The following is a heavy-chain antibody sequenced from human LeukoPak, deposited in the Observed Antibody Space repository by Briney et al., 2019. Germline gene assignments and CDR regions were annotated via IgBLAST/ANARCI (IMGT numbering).Heavy chain of an antibody. CDR2: IIPIFGTA. D-gene: IGHD2/OR15-2a*01. J-gene: IGHJ6*04. CDR1: GGTFSSYA. Sequence: GASVKVSCKASGGTFSSYAISWVRQAPGQGLEWMGGIIPIFGTANYAQKFQGRVTITADESTSTAYMELSSLRSEDTAVYYCARGIAKIIGLDYYYYDMDVWGKGTTVTVSS. V-gene: IGHV1-69*13. CDR3: ARGIAKIIGLDYYYYDMDV.